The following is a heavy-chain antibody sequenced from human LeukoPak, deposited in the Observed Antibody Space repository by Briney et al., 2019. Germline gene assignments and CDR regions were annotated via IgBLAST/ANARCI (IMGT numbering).Heavy chain of an antibody. CDR1: GYTFNSLY. CDR2: INPNVGST. J-gene: IGHJ4*02. D-gene: IGHD4-17*01. Sequence: GASVKFSCKASGYTFNSLYIHWLRQAPGQGLEWMGIINPNVGSTYYPQQFQGRVTMTRDTSTSTVFMELSSLRPEDTAVYYCARDRERTETTIGNVGELDYWGQGTLVTVSS. CDR3: ARDRERTETTIGNVGELDY. V-gene: IGHV1-46*02.